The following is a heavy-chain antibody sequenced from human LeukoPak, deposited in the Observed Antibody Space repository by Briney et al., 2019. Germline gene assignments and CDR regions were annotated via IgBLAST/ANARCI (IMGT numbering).Heavy chain of an antibody. Sequence: SQTLSLTCAISGDSVSSNSAAWNWIRQSPSRGLEWLGRAYYRSRWYNDYAVSVKGRIAVNPDTSKNQFSLQLNSVTPEDTAVYYCARAKGRSPLFDYWGQGTLVTVSS. CDR3: ARAKGRSPLFDY. J-gene: IGHJ4*02. V-gene: IGHV6-1*01. D-gene: IGHD6-13*01. CDR1: GDSVSSNSAA. CDR2: AYYRSRWYN.